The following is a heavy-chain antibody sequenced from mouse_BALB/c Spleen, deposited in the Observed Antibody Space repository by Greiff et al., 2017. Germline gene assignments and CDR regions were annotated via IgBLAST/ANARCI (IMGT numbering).Heavy chain of an antibody. CDR3: ARHEYYGSSLYWYFDV. D-gene: IGHD1-1*01. J-gene: IGHJ1*01. CDR2: ISSGGSYT. Sequence: EVQGVESGGGLVKPGGSLKLSCAASGFTFSSYAMSWVRQTPEKRLEWVATISSGGSYTYYPDSVKGRFTISRDNAKNTLYLQMSSLRSEDTAMYYCARHEYYGSSLYWYFDVWGAGTTVTVSS. CDR1: GFTFSSYA. V-gene: IGHV5-9-3*01.